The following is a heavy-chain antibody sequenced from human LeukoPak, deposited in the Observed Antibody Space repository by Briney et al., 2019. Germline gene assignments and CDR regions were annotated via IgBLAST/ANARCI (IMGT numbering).Heavy chain of an antibody. CDR2: IYYSGST. J-gene: IGHJ3*02. CDR1: GGSISSSSYY. V-gene: IGHV4-39*01. Sequence: ASETLSLTCTVSGGSISSSSYYWGWIRQPPGKGLEWIGSIYYSGSTYYNPSLKSRVTISVDTSKNQFSLKLSSVTAADTAVYYCARHRRITSDAFDIWGQGTMVTVSS. CDR3: ARHRRITSDAFDI.